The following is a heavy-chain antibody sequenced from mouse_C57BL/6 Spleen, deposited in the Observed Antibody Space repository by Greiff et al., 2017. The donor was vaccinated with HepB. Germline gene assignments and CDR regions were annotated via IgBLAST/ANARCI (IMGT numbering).Heavy chain of an antibody. D-gene: IGHD1-1*01. J-gene: IGHJ2*01. CDR2: INPNNGGT. CDR1: GYTFTDYN. CDR3: ARRTHYGSRYYFDY. Sequence: EVQLQQSGPELVKPGASVKIPCKASGYTFTDYNMDWVKQSHGKSLEWIGDINPNNGGTIYNQKFKGKATLTVDKSSSTAYMELRSLTSEDTAVYYCARRTHYGSRYYFDYWGQGTTLTVSS. V-gene: IGHV1-18*01.